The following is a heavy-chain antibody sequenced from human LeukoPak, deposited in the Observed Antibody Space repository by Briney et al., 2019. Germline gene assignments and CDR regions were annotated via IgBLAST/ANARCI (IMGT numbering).Heavy chain of an antibody. CDR1: GFTFSSYG. Sequence: PGRSLRLSCAASGFTFSSYGMHWVRQAPGKGLEWVAVIWYDGSNKYYSNSLKDRFTISTENSTKTLYSQMKSLIADEAAVYYCAKGEYSSSYHWFDTWGQGTLVTVSS. D-gene: IGHD6-6*01. V-gene: IGHV3-33*06. CDR2: IWYDGSNK. CDR3: AKGEYSSSYHWFDT. J-gene: IGHJ5*02.